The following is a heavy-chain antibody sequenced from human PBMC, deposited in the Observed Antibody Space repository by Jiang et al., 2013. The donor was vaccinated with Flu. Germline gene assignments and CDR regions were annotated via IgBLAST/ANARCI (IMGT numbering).Heavy chain of an antibody. J-gene: IGHJ4*02. CDR3: ASEWELVFSLGR. Sequence: GAEVKKPGESLRISCKGSGYSFTSYWISWVRQMPGKGLEWMGRIDPSDSYTNYSPSFQGHVTISADKSISTAYLQWSSLKASDTAMYYCASEWELVFSLGRWGQGTLVTVSS. V-gene: IGHV5-10-1*01. D-gene: IGHD1-26*01. CDR1: GYSFTSYW. CDR2: IDPSDSYT.